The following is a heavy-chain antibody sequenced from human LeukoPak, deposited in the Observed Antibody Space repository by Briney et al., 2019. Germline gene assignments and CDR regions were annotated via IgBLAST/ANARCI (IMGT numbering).Heavy chain of an antibody. Sequence: PGGSLRLSCAASGFIFSSYSMNWVRQAPGKGLEWVSYISSSSDTIYYADSVKGRFTISRDNAKKSLYLQMNSLRAEDTAVYYCARENCGGDCYSPLDYWGQGTLVTVSS. V-gene: IGHV3-48*01. J-gene: IGHJ4*02. CDR1: GFIFSSYS. CDR3: ARENCGGDCYSPLDY. D-gene: IGHD2-21*02. CDR2: ISSSSDTI.